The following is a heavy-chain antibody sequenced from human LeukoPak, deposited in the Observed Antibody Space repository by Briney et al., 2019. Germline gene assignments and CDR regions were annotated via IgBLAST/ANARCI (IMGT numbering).Heavy chain of an antibody. V-gene: IGHV1-46*01. Sequence: ASVKVSCKASGYTFTSYYMHWVRQAPGQGLEWMGIINPSGGSTSYAQKFQGRVTMTRDTSTSTVYMELSSLRSEDTAVYYCARGGVLRFLEWLLLSDYWGQGTLVTVSS. D-gene: IGHD3-3*01. CDR3: ARGGVLRFLEWLLLSDY. CDR2: INPSGGST. CDR1: GYTFTSYY. J-gene: IGHJ4*02.